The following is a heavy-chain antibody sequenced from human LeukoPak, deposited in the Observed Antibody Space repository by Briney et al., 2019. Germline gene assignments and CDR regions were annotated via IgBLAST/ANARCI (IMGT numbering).Heavy chain of an antibody. Sequence: KPSETLSLTCAVYGGSSSVYYWSWIRQPPGKGLEWIGETNHNGDTNYNPSLKSRVTISVDTSKNQFSLKLSSVTAADTAVYYCARRPTRYEYQPLQLHQMYYLDYWGQGTLVTVSS. CDR1: GGSSSVYY. V-gene: IGHV4-34*01. CDR3: ARRPTRYEYQPLQLHQMYYLDY. D-gene: IGHD2-2*01. J-gene: IGHJ4*02. CDR2: TNHNGDT.